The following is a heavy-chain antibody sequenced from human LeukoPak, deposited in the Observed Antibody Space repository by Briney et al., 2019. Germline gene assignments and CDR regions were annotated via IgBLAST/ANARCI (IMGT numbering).Heavy chain of an antibody. Sequence: PGGSLRLSCAASGFTFSSYGMHWVRQAPGKGLEWVAFIRYDGSNKYYADSVKGRFTISRDNSKNTLYLQMNSLRAEDTAVYYCAKDFIKVTARGLLDYWGQGTLVTVSS. CDR3: AKDFIKVTARGLLDY. CDR1: GFTFSSYG. V-gene: IGHV3-30*02. J-gene: IGHJ4*02. CDR2: IRYDGSNK. D-gene: IGHD1-14*01.